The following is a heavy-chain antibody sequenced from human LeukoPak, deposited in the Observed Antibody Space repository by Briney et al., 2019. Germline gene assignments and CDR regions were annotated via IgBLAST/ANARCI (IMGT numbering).Heavy chain of an antibody. CDR1: GFTFTSSA. D-gene: IGHD1-26*01. Sequence: GASVKVSCKASGFTFTSSAVQWVRQARGQRLEWIGWIVVGSGNTNYAQKSQERVTITRDMSTSTAYMELSSLRSEDTAVYYCAAGLVGVTETFDYWGQGTLVTVSS. CDR3: AAGLVGVTETFDY. J-gene: IGHJ4*02. V-gene: IGHV1-58*01. CDR2: IVVGSGNT.